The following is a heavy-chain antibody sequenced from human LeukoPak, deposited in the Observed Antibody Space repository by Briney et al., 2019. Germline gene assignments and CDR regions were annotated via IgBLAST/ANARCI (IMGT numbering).Heavy chain of an antibody. CDR3: ARDRDGYGPFDY. CDR1: GFTFSSYA. CDR2: ISYDGSNK. V-gene: IGHV3-30*04. D-gene: IGHD5-24*01. Sequence: PGRSLRLSCAASGFTFSSYAMHWVRQAPGKGPEWVAVISYDGSNKYYADSVKGRFTISRDNSKNTLYLQMNSLRAEDTAVYYCARDRDGYGPFDYWGQGTLVTVSS. J-gene: IGHJ4*02.